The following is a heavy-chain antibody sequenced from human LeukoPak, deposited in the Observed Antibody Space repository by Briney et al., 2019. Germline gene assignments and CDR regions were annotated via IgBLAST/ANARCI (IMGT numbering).Heavy chain of an antibody. CDR1: GGSISSYY. J-gene: IGHJ6*02. Sequence: SETLSLTCTVSGGSISSYYWSWIRQPAGKGLEWIGRIYTSGSTNYNPSLKSRVTMSVDTSKNPFSLKLSSVTAADTAVYYCARGRSTSPLSYGMDVWGQGTTVPVSS. D-gene: IGHD2-2*01. CDR2: IYTSGST. CDR3: ARGRSTSPLSYGMDV. V-gene: IGHV4-4*07.